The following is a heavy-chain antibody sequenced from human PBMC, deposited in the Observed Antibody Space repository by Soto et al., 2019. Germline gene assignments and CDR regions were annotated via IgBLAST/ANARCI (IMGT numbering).Heavy chain of an antibody. V-gene: IGHV5-51*01. CDR3: ARADEEGYSYVQRVRTYYYGMDV. Sequence: GESLKISCKGSGYSFTSYWIGWVRQMPGKGLEWMGIIYPGDSDTRYSPSFQGQVTISADKSISTAYLQWSSLKASDTAMYYCARADEEGYSYVQRVRTYYYGMDVWGQGTTVTVS. CDR1: GYSFTSYW. D-gene: IGHD5-18*01. CDR2: IYPGDSDT. J-gene: IGHJ6*02.